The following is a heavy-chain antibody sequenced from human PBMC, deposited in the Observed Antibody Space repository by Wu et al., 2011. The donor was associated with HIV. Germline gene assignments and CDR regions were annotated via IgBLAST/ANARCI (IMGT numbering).Heavy chain of an antibody. Sequence: QVQLVQSGAEVKKPGSSVKVSCKASGGTFSSYAISWVRQAPGQGLEWMGRIIPVFGTTNYAQNFQGRVTITADKSTSTVYMELINLRSDDTAVFMCGGSSYYGSQHWGQGTLVTVSS. J-gene: IGHJ4*02. D-gene: IGHD3-10*01. CDR1: GGTFSSYA. V-gene: IGHV1-69*14. CDR3: GGSSYYGSQH. CDR2: IIPVFGTT.